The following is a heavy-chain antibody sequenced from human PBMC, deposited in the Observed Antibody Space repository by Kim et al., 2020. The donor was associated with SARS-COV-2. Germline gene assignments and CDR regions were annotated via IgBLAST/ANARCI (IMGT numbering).Heavy chain of an antibody. CDR2: IYSGGAT. CDR1: GFTVSSIY. V-gene: IGHV3-66*01. CDR3: ARGFEDAYNHWDAFDI. J-gene: IGHJ3*02. Sequence: GGSLRLSCAASGFTVSSIYLTWVRQAPGKGLEWVSVIYSGGATYYADSVRTRFTISRDNSKNTLYLQMHSLRAEDTAVYYCARGFEDAYNHWDAFDIWGRGTMVTVSS. D-gene: IGHD1-1*01.